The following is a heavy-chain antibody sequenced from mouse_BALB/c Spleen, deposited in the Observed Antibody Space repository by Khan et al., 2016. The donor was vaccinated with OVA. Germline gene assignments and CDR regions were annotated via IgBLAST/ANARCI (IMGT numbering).Heavy chain of an antibody. J-gene: IGHJ2*01. Sequence: EVQLQESGPGLVNPSQSLSLTCTVTGYSITSDYAWNWIRQFPGNKLEWMGYINYSGSTNYNPSLKSRISITRDTSKNQFFLQLNSVTTEDTATYYCARGNYYGYYFDYWGQGTTLTVSS. CDR1: GYSITSDYA. V-gene: IGHV3-2*02. CDR2: INYSGST. CDR3: ARGNYYGYYFDY. D-gene: IGHD1-1*01.